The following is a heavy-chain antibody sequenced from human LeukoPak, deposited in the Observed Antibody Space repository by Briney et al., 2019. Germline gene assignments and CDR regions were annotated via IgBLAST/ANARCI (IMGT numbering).Heavy chain of an antibody. D-gene: IGHD3-10*01. J-gene: IGHJ4*02. CDR2: MNPKSAET. Sequence: ASVKVSCKASGYTFSNYDISWVRQATGQGLEWIGWMNPKSAETGCAQKFQGRVAFTRNTSISTAYMELNSLRAEDTAVYYCAKARTYYYGSGSYYGDYWGQGTLVSVPS. V-gene: IGHV1-8*03. CDR1: GYTFSNYD. CDR3: AKARTYYYGSGSYYGDY.